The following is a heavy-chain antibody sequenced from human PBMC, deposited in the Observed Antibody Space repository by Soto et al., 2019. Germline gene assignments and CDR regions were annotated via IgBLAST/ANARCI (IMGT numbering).Heavy chain of an antibody. CDR1: GGSISSGGYS. Sequence: QLQLQESGSGLVKPSQTLSLTCAVSGGSISSGGYSWSWIRQPPGTGLEWIGYIYHSGSTYYNPSLKSRVTISVDRSKNQFSLKLSSVTAADTAVYYCARDGYSYGLGYYYGMDVWGQGTTVTVSS. CDR2: IYHSGST. D-gene: IGHD5-18*01. CDR3: ARDGYSYGLGYYYGMDV. J-gene: IGHJ6*02. V-gene: IGHV4-30-2*01.